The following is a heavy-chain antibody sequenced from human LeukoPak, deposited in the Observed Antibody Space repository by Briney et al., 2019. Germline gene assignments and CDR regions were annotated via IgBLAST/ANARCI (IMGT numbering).Heavy chain of an antibody. CDR2: INPSGGST. D-gene: IGHD4-23*01. V-gene: IGHV1-46*01. J-gene: IGHJ4*02. CDR1: GYTFTSYY. Sequence: ASVKVSCKASGYTFTSYYMHWVRQAPGQGLEWMGIINPSGGSTSYAQKFQGRVTMTRDTSTSTVYMELSSLRSEDTAVYYCARDRWDDYGGNTQYFDYWGQGTLVTVSS. CDR3: ARDRWDDYGGNTQYFDY.